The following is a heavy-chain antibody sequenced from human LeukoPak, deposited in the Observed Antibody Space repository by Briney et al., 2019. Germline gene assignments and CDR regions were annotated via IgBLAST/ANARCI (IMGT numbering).Heavy chain of an antibody. CDR1: GYTFTGYY. V-gene: IGHV1-2*06. J-gene: IGHJ4*02. CDR3: ARDIKGYSYAYGY. CDR2: INPNSGGT. Sequence: SVKVSCKASGYTFTGYYMHWVRQAPGQGLEWMGRINPNSGGTNYAQKFQGRVTMTRDTSISTAYMELSRLRSDDTAVYYCARDIKGYSYAYGYWGQGTLVTVSS. D-gene: IGHD5-18*01.